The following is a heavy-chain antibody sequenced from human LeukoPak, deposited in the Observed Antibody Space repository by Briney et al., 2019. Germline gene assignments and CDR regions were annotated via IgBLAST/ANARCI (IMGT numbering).Heavy chain of an antibody. CDR2: IAHDASVA. Sequence: GGSLSLSCAASGFTFSDFGLDWVRQDPGKGLEWVAVIAHDASVAYYADWVKGRFTISRDNSRNMLYLQMNSLRAEDTAVYYCAKEPAPYSSGWYFPDDHWGQGALVTVSS. CDR3: AKEPAPYSSGWYFPDDH. V-gene: IGHV3-30*18. J-gene: IGHJ5*02. CDR1: GFTFSDFG. D-gene: IGHD6-19*01.